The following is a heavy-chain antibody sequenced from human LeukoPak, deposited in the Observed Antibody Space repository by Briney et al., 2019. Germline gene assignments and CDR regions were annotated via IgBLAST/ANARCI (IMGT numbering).Heavy chain of an antibody. CDR1: GFTFSLYA. V-gene: IGHV3-64*01. D-gene: IGHD1-1*01. Sequence: PGGSLRLSCAASGFTFSLYAMHWVRQAPGKGLEYVSAISTNGGNTYYANSVKGRFTIPRDNSKNTLYLQMGSLRAEDMAVYYCARVGTEVAFDLWGQGTMVTVSS. J-gene: IGHJ3*01. CDR3: ARVGTEVAFDL. CDR2: ISTNGGNT.